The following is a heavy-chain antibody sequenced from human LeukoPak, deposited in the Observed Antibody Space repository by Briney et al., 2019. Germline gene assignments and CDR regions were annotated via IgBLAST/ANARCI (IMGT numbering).Heavy chain of an antibody. D-gene: IGHD1/OR15-1a*01. V-gene: IGHV3-33*01. CDR2: IWYDGSNK. CDR1: GFTFSNYG. CDR3: ARGWNTTPRSGFDI. Sequence: PGGSLRLSCAASGFTFSNYGMHWVRQAPGKGLEWVAVIWYDGSNKYYADSVKGRFTISRDNSKTTLYLQMNSLGAEDTALYYCARGWNTTPRSGFDIWGLGTMVTVSS. J-gene: IGHJ3*02.